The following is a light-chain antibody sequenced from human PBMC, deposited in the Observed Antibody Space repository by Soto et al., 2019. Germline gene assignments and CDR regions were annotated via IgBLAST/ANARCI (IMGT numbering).Light chain of an antibody. V-gene: IGKV3-15*01. CDR2: GAS. Sequence: EKVMTQSPATLSMSPGERATLSCRASQRVSNFLAWYQQKPGQAPRLLIYGASTRATGIPARFSGSGSGTEFTLTISSLQSEDFAVYYCQQYSNWPSWTFGQGTKVEVK. CDR1: QRVSNF. CDR3: QQYSNWPSWT. J-gene: IGKJ1*01.